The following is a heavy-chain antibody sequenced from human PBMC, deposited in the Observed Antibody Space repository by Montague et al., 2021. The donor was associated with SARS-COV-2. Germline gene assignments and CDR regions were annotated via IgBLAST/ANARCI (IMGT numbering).Heavy chain of an antibody. J-gene: IGHJ6*02. CDR1: GGSISSTSYY. CDR3: ASPIVVVTATNYYGTDV. Sequence: SETLSLTCSVSGGSISSTSYYWGWIRQPPGKGLEWIGSIYYSGSTXYNPSLRSRVTISVDTSKNQFSLKLSSVTAADTAVYYCASPIVVVTATNYYGTDVWGQGTTVTVSS. V-gene: IGHV4-39*01. CDR2: IYYSGST. D-gene: IGHD2-21*02.